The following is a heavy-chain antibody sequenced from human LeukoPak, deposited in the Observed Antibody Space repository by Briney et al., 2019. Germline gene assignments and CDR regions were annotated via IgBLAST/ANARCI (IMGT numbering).Heavy chain of an antibody. D-gene: IGHD5-24*01. J-gene: IGHJ4*02. V-gene: IGHV4-31*03. CDR2: IYYSGST. CDR3: ARSRDGYNSASPFDC. CDR1: GGSISSGGYY. Sequence: PSQTLSLTCTVSGGSISSGGYYWSWIRQHPGKGLEWIGYIYYSGSTYYNPSLKSRVTISVDTSKNQFSLKLSSVTAADTAVYYCARSRDGYNSASPFDCWGQGTLVTVSS.